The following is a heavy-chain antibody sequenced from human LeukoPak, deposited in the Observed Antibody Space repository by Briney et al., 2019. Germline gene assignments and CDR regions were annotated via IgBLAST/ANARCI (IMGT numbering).Heavy chain of an antibody. CDR1: GYSISSGYY. V-gene: IGHV4-38-2*02. CDR3: ATDSSSWPSPPDYYYYYYMDV. Sequence: SETLSLTCTVSGYSISSGYYWGWIRQPPGKGLEWIGSIYHSGSTYYNPSLKSRVTISVDTSKNQFSLKLSSVTAADTAVYYCATDSSSWPSPPDYYYYYYMDVWGKGTTVTVSS. J-gene: IGHJ6*03. D-gene: IGHD6-13*01. CDR2: IYHSGST.